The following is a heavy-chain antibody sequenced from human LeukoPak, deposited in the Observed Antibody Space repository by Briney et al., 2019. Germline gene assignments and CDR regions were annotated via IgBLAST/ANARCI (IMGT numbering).Heavy chain of an antibody. CDR1: GLTFSIYG. Sequence: GESLSLSCAASGLTFSIYGVHWVRQAPGEVRVWGACIRYDGSNKYYADSVKGRFTSSRDNSKITLYLQINSLRAEDTAVYYCAKDSNYYYYMDVWGKGTTVTVSS. V-gene: IGHV3-30*02. J-gene: IGHJ6*03. CDR3: AKDSNYYYYMDV. CDR2: IRYDGSNK.